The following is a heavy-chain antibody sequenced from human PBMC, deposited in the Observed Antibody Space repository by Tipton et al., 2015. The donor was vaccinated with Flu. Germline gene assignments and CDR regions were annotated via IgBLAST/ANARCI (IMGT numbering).Heavy chain of an antibody. CDR2: IYRSGTT. CDR3: ARLTYYYGSGTSDC. Sequence: LRLSCAVSGYSIGSGYYWGWIRQPPGKGLEWIGSIYRSGTTYYNPSLKSRVTISADTWKNQFSLKLGSVTAADTAVYYCARLTYYYGSGTSDCWGQGTLLTVSS. D-gene: IGHD3-10*01. CDR1: GYSIGSGYY. J-gene: IGHJ4*02. V-gene: IGHV4-38-2*01.